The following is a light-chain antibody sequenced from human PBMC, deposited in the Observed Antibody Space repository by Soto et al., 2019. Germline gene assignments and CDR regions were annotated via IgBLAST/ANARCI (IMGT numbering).Light chain of an antibody. CDR3: SSYAGSNNIYV. V-gene: IGLV2-8*01. CDR1: SSDVGGYNY. Sequence: QPALTQPPSASGSPGQSVTISCTGTSSDVGGYNYVSWYQQHPGKAPKLMIYEVNKRPSGVPDRFSGSKSGNTASLTVSGLQAEDEADYYCSSYAGSNNIYVFGTGTKVTVL. J-gene: IGLJ1*01. CDR2: EVN.